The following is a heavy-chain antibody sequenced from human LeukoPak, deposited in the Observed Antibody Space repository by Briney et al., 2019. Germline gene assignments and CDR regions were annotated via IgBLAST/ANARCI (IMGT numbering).Heavy chain of an antibody. Sequence: ASVKVSCKVSGYTLTELSMHWVRQAPGKGLEWMGGFDPEDGETIYAQKFQGRVTMTEDPSTDTAYMELSSLRSEDTAVYYCATDLGYCSSTSCYADWGQGTLVTVSS. CDR2: FDPEDGET. V-gene: IGHV1-24*01. CDR3: ATDLGYCSSTSCYAD. CDR1: GYTLTELS. J-gene: IGHJ4*02. D-gene: IGHD2-2*01.